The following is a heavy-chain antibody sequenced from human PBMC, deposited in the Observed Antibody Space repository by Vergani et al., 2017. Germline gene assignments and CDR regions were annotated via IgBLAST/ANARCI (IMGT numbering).Heavy chain of an antibody. V-gene: IGHV3-15*01. CDR1: GFTFSNAW. CDR2: IKRKTDGGTT. J-gene: IGHJ4*02. Sequence: EVQLVESGGGLVKPGGSLRLSCAASGFTFSNAWMSWVRQAPGKGLEWVGRIKRKTDGGTTDYAAPVKGRFTISRDDSKNTLYLQMNSLKTEDTAVYYCTTGAASSPDWGQGTLVTVSS. D-gene: IGHD2-2*01. CDR3: TTGAASSPD.